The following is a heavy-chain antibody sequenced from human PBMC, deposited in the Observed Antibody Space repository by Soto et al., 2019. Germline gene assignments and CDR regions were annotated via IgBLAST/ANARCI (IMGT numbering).Heavy chain of an antibody. Sequence: EPLSLTCAVYGGSFSGHSWTWIRQSPGKGLEWIGDINHSGRVNYSPSLKSRVTISLDTSKNQFSLTLSAVTAADTAMYYCSTRAYDTNGYYRFDPWGQGTLVTVSS. J-gene: IGHJ5*01. D-gene: IGHD3-22*01. CDR2: INHSGRV. CDR1: GGSFSGHS. CDR3: STRAYDTNGYYRFDP. V-gene: IGHV4-34*01.